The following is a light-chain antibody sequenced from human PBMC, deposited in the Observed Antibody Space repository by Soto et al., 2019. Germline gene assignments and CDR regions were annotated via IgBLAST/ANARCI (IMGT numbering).Light chain of an antibody. CDR1: SSDVGGYNY. V-gene: IGLV2-14*01. J-gene: IGLJ1*01. CDR3: SSYTSSSTYV. CDR2: DVS. Sequence: ALTQPASVSGSPGQSITISCTGTSSDVGGYNYVSWYQQHPGKAPKLIIYDVSNRPSGVSNRFSGSKSGNTASLTISGLQAEDEADYYCSSYTSSSTYVFGTGTKVTVL.